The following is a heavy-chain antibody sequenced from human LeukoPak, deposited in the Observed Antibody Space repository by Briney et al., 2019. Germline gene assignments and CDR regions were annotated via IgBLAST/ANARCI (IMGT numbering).Heavy chain of an antibody. D-gene: IGHD6-13*01. CDR3: ARHGDGSSWSYNWFDP. V-gene: IGHV4-59*08. CDR1: GGSISSYY. Sequence: PSETLSLTCTVSGGSISSYYWSWIRQPPGKGLEWIGYIYYSGSTNYNPSLKSRVTISVDTSKNQFSLKLSSVTAADTAVYYCARHGDGSSWSYNWFDPWGQGTLVTVSS. J-gene: IGHJ5*02. CDR2: IYYSGST.